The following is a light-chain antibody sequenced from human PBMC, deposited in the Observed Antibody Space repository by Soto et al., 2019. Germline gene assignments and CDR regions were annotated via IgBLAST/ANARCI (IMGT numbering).Light chain of an antibody. CDR2: YDN. J-gene: IGLJ1*01. CDR3: GLWDSSLSADV. Sequence: QSLLTQQPSVSAAQAQKVNISCSGSRSNIGVISVSWYQQLPGTAPILRIYYDNKRPAGIPDRLSGSKAGTAATLVITGFQTGDEAYYYCGLWDSSLSADVFGTGTKVTVL. CDR1: RSNIGVIS. V-gene: IGLV1-51*01.